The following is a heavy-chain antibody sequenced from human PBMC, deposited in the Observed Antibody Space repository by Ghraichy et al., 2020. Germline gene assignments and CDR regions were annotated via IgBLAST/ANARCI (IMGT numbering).Heavy chain of an antibody. Sequence: GGSLRLSCAASGFTFSSYSMNWVRQAPRKGLEWVSYISSSSSTIYYADSVKGRFTISRDNAKNSLYLQMNSLRAEDTAVYYCATNVDTAMVGFDYWGQGTLVTVSS. CDR3: ATNVDTAMVGFDY. CDR2: ISSSSSTI. V-gene: IGHV3-48*01. J-gene: IGHJ4*02. D-gene: IGHD5-18*01. CDR1: GFTFSSYS.